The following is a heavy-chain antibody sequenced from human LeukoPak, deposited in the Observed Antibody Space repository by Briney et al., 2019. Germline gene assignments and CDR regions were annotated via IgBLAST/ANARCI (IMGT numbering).Heavy chain of an antibody. Sequence: ASVNVSYKAGGYTLTSDFITWGRQAPGQGLEWMGWISTYNGNANYVQKFLGRVTMTTDTATSTAYMELRSLRSDDTAVFYCARANYYSGMDVWGQGTTVTVSS. CDR2: ISTYNGNA. CDR1: GYTLTSDF. V-gene: IGHV1-18*01. J-gene: IGHJ6*02. CDR3: ARANYYSGMDV.